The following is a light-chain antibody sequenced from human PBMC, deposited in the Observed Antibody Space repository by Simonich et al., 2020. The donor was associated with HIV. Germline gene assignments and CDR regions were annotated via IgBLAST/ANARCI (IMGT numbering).Light chain of an antibody. CDR1: QSVLSSSNSKNY. CDR2: WAS. CDR3: QQYYSTPTWT. J-gene: IGKJ1*01. Sequence: DIVMTQSPDSLAVSLGERATISCKSSQSVLSSSNSKNYLAWYQHKLGQPPKLLIYWASTRESGVSDRFSGSGSGTDFTLTISSLQAEDVAVYYCQQYYSTPTWTFGQGTKVEIK. V-gene: IGKV4-1*01.